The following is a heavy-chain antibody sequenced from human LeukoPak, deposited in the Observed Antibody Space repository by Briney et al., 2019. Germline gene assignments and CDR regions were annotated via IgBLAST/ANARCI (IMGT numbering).Heavy chain of an antibody. V-gene: IGHV4-61*08. CDR1: GGSISSGGYY. J-gene: IGHJ5*02. Sequence: PSETLSLTCTVSGGSISSGGYYWSWIRQHPGKGLEWIGYTYYSGSTDYNPSLRSRVTISLDTSKNQFSLKLSSVTAADTAVYYCARAVTTVTGWFDPWGQGTLVTVSS. CDR2: TYYSGST. CDR3: ARAVTTVTGWFDP. D-gene: IGHD4-11*01.